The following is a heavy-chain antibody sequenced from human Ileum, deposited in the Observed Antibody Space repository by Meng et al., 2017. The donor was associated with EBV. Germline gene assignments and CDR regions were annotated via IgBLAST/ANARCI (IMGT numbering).Heavy chain of an antibody. CDR3: AARVGGSYSGFDL. D-gene: IGHD1-26*01. J-gene: IGHJ4*02. Sequence: SGRGLCRPSGTPSVPCAGSGDPISSNRCWGWVRQPPTKGPEWIGEIFHVGTGNYNPSLKSRVTISMDTSKNQISLGLTSVTAADTAVYYCAARVGGSYSGFDLWGQGTLVTVSS. V-gene: IGHV4-4*02. CDR2: IFHVGTG. CDR1: GDPISSNRC.